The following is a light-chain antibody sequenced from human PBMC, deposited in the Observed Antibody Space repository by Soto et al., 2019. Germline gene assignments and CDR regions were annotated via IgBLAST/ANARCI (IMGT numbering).Light chain of an antibody. CDR3: QKYNNWPIN. J-gene: IGKJ5*01. Sequence: EIVMTHSPGTLSVSPGERATLSFMASQIVSSNLALYQQKPGQAPRLLIYGASSRATGIPDRFSGSGSGTVFTLTISSLQSEDFAVYYCQKYNNWPINFGQGTRLEIK. V-gene: IGKV3D-15*01. CDR1: QIVSSN. CDR2: GAS.